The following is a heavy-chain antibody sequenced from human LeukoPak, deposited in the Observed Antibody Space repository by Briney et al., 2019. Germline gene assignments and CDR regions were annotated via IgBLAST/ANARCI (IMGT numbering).Heavy chain of an antibody. V-gene: IGHV5-51*03. CDR2: IYPGDSDT. D-gene: IGHD3-10*01. CDR1: GSIFTSYW. Sequence: KPGASLQISCKGSGSIFTSYWIGWVRQLPGKGLEWMGIIYPGDSDTRYSPSFQGQVTISADKSISTAYLQWSSLKASDTAMYYCPRGSGGDAFDIWGQGTMVTVSS. CDR3: PRGSGGDAFDI. J-gene: IGHJ3*02.